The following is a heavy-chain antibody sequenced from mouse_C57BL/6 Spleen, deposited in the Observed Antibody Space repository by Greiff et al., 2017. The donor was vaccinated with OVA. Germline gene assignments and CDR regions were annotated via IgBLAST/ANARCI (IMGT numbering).Heavy chain of an antibody. CDR3: ARGEWAMITKDY. CDR1: GYTFTDYY. Sequence: EVQLQQSGPELVKPGASVKISCKASGYTFTDYYMNWVKQSHGKSLEWIGDINPNNGGTSYNQKFKGKATLTVDKSSSTAYMELRSLTSEDSAVYYCARGEWAMITKDYWGQGTTLTVSS. D-gene: IGHD2-4*01. CDR2: INPNNGGT. J-gene: IGHJ2*01. V-gene: IGHV1-26*01.